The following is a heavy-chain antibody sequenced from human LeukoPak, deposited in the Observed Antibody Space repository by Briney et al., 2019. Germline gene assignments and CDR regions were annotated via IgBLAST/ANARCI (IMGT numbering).Heavy chain of an antibody. CDR3: ARDRKLWWSRGTLFDY. Sequence: ASVKVSCKASGYTFTNHAMNWVRQAPGQGLEWMGWINTNTGNPTYAQGFTGRFVFSLDTSVSTAYLQISSLKAEDTAVYYCARDRKLWWSRGTLFDYWGQGTLVTVSS. CDR1: GYTFTNHA. V-gene: IGHV7-4-1*02. J-gene: IGHJ4*02. CDR2: INTNTGNP. D-gene: IGHD2-21*01.